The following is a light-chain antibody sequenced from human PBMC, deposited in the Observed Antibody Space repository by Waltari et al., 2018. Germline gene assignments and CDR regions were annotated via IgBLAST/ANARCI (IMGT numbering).Light chain of an antibody. V-gene: IGKV1-5*03. CDR1: QSISSW. Sequence: ITCRASQSISSWLAWYQQKPGKAPKLLIYKASSLESGVPSRFSGSGSGTEFTLTISSLQPDDFATYYCQQYNSVLTFGGGTKVEI. CDR3: QQYNSVLT. CDR2: KAS. J-gene: IGKJ4*01.